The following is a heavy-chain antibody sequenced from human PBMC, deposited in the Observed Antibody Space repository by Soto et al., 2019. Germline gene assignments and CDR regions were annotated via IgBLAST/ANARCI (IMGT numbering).Heavy chain of an antibody. D-gene: IGHD3-3*01. CDR1: GFTVSSNY. CDR2: IYSGGST. V-gene: IGHV3-53*02. J-gene: IGHJ3*02. Sequence: EVQLVETGGGLIQPGGSLRLSCAASGFTVSSNYISWVRQAPGKGLEWVSVIYSGGSTYYADSVKGRFTISRDNSKNTLYLQMNSLRAEDTAVYYCARVRFLEWFPDAFDIWGQGTMVTVSS. CDR3: ARVRFLEWFPDAFDI.